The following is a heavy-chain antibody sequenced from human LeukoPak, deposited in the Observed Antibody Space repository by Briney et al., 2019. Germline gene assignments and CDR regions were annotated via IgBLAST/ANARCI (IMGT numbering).Heavy chain of an antibody. CDR1: GFSFSCYS. V-gene: IGHV3-48*04. CDR2: IGRGSHTI. J-gene: IGHJ4*02. Sequence: GGSLRLSCAASGFSFSCYSMNWVRQPPGQGLEWISYIGRGSHTIYYADSVRGRFTISRGDAKNSLYLQMNSLRAEDTGIYYCSRETTSGYWGQGTLVTVSS. CDR3: SRETTSGY. D-gene: IGHD1-1*01.